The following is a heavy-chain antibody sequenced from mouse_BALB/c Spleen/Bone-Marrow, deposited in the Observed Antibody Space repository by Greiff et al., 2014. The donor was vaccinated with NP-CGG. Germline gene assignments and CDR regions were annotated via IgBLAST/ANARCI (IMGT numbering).Heavy chain of an antibody. J-gene: IGHJ3*01. CDR2: IDPANGNT. CDR1: GFNIKDTY. Sequence: EVQREESGAELVKPGASVKLSCTASGFNIKDTYMHWVKQRPEQGLEWIGRIDPANGNTKYDPKFQGKATITADSSSNTAYLQLSSLTSEDTAVYYCAPYYYGSSQFAYWGQGTLVTVSA. V-gene: IGHV14-3*02. D-gene: IGHD1-1*01. CDR3: APYYYGSSQFAY.